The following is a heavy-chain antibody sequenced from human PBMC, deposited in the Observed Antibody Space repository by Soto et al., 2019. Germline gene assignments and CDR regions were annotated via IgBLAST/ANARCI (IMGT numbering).Heavy chain of an antibody. J-gene: IGHJ6*02. CDR3: ARGGYCSSTSCFYVATGLMDV. V-gene: IGHV3-33*01. CDR2: IWYDGSNK. D-gene: IGHD2-2*01. CDR1: GFTFSSYG. Sequence: GGSLRLSCAASGFTFSSYGMHWVRQAPGKGLEWVAVIWYDGSNKYYADSVKGRFTISRDNSKSTLYLQMNSLRAEDTAVYYCARGGYCSSTSCFYVATGLMDVWGQGTTVTVSS.